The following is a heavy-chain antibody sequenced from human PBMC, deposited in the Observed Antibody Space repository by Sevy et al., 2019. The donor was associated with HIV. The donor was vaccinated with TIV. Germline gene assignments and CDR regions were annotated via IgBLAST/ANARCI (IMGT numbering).Heavy chain of an antibody. CDR1: GFTVSSNY. Sequence: GGSLRLSCAASGFTVSSNYMSWVRQAPGKGLEWVSVIYSGGSTYYADSVKGRFTISRDNSKNTLYLQMNSLRAGDTAVYYCARMYYYDSSGLPGHACDIWGQGTMVTVSS. J-gene: IGHJ3*02. CDR2: IYSGGST. CDR3: ARMYYYDSSGLPGHACDI. D-gene: IGHD3-22*01. V-gene: IGHV3-53*01.